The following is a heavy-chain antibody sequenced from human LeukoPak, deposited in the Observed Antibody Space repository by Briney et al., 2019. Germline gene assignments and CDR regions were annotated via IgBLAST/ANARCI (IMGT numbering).Heavy chain of an antibody. CDR2: VSGSGGNT. V-gene: IGHV3-23*01. D-gene: IGHD2-21*01. Sequence: PGGSLRLSCAASGFTFNTYAMSWVRQAPGKGLEWVSGVSGSGGNTYHTGSVKGRFTISRDNSKNTLYLEMNSLRAEDTAVYYCARDRCGDICFYGLDVWGQGTTVSVSS. CDR1: GFTFNTYA. J-gene: IGHJ6*02. CDR3: ARDRCGDICFYGLDV.